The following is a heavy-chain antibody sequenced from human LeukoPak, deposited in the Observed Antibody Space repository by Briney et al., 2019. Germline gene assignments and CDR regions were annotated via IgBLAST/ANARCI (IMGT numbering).Heavy chain of an antibody. CDR3: ARGQWLRLLPGYFDY. CDR1: GYSISSGYY. Sequence: SETLSLTCAVSGYSISSGYYWGWIRQPPGKGLEWIGSIYHSGSTYYNPSLKSRVTISVDTSKNQFSLKLSSVTAADTAVYYCARGQWLRLLPGYFDYWGQGTLVTVSS. V-gene: IGHV4-38-2*01. D-gene: IGHD5-12*01. J-gene: IGHJ4*02. CDR2: IYHSGST.